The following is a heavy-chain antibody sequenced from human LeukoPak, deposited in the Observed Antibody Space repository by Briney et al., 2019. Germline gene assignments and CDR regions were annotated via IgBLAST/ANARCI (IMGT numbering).Heavy chain of an antibody. Sequence: GGSLRLSCAASGFTFSSYAMSWVRQAPGKGLEWVSAVTASAGNTYYADSVKGRFTISRDDSKNTLYLQVNSLRAEDTAVYYCAKGDYYGSGSTFKNGMDVWGQGTTVTVSS. CDR1: GFTFSSYA. CDR2: VTASAGNT. J-gene: IGHJ6*02. V-gene: IGHV3-23*01. CDR3: AKGDYYGSGSTFKNGMDV. D-gene: IGHD3-10*01.